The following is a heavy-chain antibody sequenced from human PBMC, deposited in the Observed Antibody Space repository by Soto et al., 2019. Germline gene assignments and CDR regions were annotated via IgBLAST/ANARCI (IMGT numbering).Heavy chain of an antibody. CDR3: ARGDDYWFDP. CDR1: GGSFSGYY. J-gene: IGHJ5*02. D-gene: IGHD2-21*02. Sequence: PSETLSLTCAVYGGSFSGYYWSWIRQPPGKGLEWIGEINHSGSTNYNPSLKSRVTISVDTSKNQFSLKLSSVTAADTAVYYCARGDDYWFDPWGQGTLVT. V-gene: IGHV4-34*01. CDR2: INHSGST.